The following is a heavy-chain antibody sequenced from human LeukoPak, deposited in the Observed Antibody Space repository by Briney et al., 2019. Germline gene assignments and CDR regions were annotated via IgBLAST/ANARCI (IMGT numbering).Heavy chain of an antibody. CDR1: GFTFSSYA. Sequence: GGSLRLSCAASGFTFSSYALDWVRQAPGKGLVWVSRINSDESRTSYADSVKGRFIISRDNAKNTLYLQMNSLRAEDTAVYYCARGLETGDDDYWGQGTLVTVSS. V-gene: IGHV3-74*01. D-gene: IGHD7-27*01. CDR3: ARGLETGDDDY. CDR2: INSDESRT. J-gene: IGHJ4*02.